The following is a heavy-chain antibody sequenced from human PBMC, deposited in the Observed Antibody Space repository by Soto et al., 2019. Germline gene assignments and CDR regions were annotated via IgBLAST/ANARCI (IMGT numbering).Heavy chain of an antibody. Sequence: QVHLVESGGGVVQPGRSLRLSCAASGFTFSTYGMHWVRQAPGKGLEWVALTWYDGNNKYYADSVKGRLSISRDNSKNTLYLQMTSLRVEDTAVYYCARDGIGFDYWGQGTLVTVSS. V-gene: IGHV3-33*01. J-gene: IGHJ4*02. CDR1: GFTFSTYG. D-gene: IGHD1-26*01. CDR2: TWYDGNNK. CDR3: ARDGIGFDY.